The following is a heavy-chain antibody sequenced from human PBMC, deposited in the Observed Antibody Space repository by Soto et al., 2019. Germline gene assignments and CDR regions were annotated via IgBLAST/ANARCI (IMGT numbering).Heavy chain of an antibody. V-gene: IGHV1-69*02. CDR2: VNPILSMS. CDR1: GDTFSFYT. J-gene: IGHJ4*02. Sequence: QVQLVQSGAEVKKPGSSVKVSCKASGDTFSFYTTSWVRQAPGLGLEWMGRVNPILSMSNYAQKFQGRVTMTADKSTSTAYMELRSLRSEDTAFYYCATSYGSGYRAFDYWGQGALVTVSS. D-gene: IGHD3-10*01. CDR3: ATSYGSGYRAFDY.